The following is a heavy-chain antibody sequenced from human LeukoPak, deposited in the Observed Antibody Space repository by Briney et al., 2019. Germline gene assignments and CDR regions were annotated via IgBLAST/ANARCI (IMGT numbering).Heavy chain of an antibody. V-gene: IGHV3-23*01. D-gene: IGHD2-2*01. CDR3: AKDPYGTRYFDY. Sequence: GGSLRLSCAASGFTFSKNAMSWVRQAPGKGLEWVSSLSGSGADTYYADSVKGRFTISRDNAKNTAYLQMNSLRAEDTTVYYCAKDPYGTRYFDYWGQGTLVTAS. CDR1: GFTFSKNA. J-gene: IGHJ4*02. CDR2: LSGSGADT.